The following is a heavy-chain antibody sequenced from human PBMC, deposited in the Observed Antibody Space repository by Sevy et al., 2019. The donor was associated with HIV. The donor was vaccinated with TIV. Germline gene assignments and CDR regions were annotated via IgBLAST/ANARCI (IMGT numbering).Heavy chain of an antibody. CDR3: VRAIGAAGSY. Sequence: EGSLRLSCEASGFTFSSYWMSWVRQAPGKGLEWVANIKEDGSVKYYVDSVKGRFTISRDNAKNSVYLQMNSLRAEDTALYYCVRAIGAAGSYWGQGTLVTVSS. CDR1: GFTFSSYW. J-gene: IGHJ4*02. CDR2: IKEDGSVK. V-gene: IGHV3-7*01. D-gene: IGHD6-13*01.